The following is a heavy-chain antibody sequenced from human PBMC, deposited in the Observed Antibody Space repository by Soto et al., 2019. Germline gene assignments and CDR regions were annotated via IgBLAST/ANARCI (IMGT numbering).Heavy chain of an antibody. J-gene: IGHJ4*02. CDR1: GGSISGRNW. V-gene: IGHV4-4*02. Sequence: SETLSLTCVVSGGSISGRNWWSWVRQAPGKGLEWIGEVFHSGDTTYTPSLRSRVTISVDKSKNQFSLKLNSVTAADTAVYYCARLIYDSRLNYFYFDFWGQGALVTVSS. CDR3: ARLIYDSRLNYFYFDF. CDR2: VFHSGDT. D-gene: IGHD3-22*01.